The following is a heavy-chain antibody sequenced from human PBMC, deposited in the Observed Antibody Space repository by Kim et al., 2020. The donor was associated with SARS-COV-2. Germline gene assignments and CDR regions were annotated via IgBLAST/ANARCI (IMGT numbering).Heavy chain of an antibody. Sequence: SETLSLTCTVSGGFISSGGYYWSWIRQHPGKGLEWIGYIYYSGSTYYNPSLKSRVTISVDTSKNQFSLKLSSVTAADTAVYYCAREWQGWFDPWGQGTLVTVSS. CDR3: AREWQGWFDP. CDR2: IYYSGST. CDR1: GGFISSGGYY. V-gene: IGHV4-31*03. J-gene: IGHJ5*02.